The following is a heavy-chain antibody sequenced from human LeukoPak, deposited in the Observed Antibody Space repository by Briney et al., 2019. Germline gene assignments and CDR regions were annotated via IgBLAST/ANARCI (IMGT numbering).Heavy chain of an antibody. CDR1: GGSISSGGYY. CDR2: IYHSGST. D-gene: IGHD2-8*01. CDR3: ARVSGVLMVYAYREDNWFDP. J-gene: IGHJ5*02. Sequence: NSSQTLSLTCTVSGGSISSGGYYWSWIRQPPGKGLEWIGYIYHSGSTYYNPSLKSRVTISVDTSKNQFSLKLSSVTAADTAVYYCARVSGVLMVYAYREDNWFDPWGQGTLVTVSS. V-gene: IGHV4-30-2*01.